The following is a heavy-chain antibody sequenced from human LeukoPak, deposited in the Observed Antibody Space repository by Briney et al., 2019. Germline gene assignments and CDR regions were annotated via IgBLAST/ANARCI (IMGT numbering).Heavy chain of an antibody. CDR1: GYTFTGYY. D-gene: IGHD3-9*01. Sequence: GASVKVSCKASGYTFTGYYMHWVRQAPGQGLEWMGWINPNSGGTNYAQKFQGRVTMTRDTSIGTAYMELSRLRSDDTAVYYCARGLTGYTQAPGYWGQGTLVTVSS. CDR3: ARGLTGYTQAPGY. J-gene: IGHJ4*02. CDR2: INPNSGGT. V-gene: IGHV1-2*02.